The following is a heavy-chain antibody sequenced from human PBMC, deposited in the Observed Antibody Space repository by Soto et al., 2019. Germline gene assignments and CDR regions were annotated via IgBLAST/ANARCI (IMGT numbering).Heavy chain of an antibody. Sequence: QVQLVESGGGVVQPGRSLRLSCAASGFTFSSYAMHWVRQAPGKGLEWVAVISYDGSNKYYADSVKGRFTISRDNSKNTLYLQMNSLRAEDTAVYYCARDRGPVHWYFDLWGRGTLVTVSS. CDR1: GFTFSSYA. CDR2: ISYDGSNK. J-gene: IGHJ2*01. CDR3: ARDRGPVHWYFDL. V-gene: IGHV3-30-3*01.